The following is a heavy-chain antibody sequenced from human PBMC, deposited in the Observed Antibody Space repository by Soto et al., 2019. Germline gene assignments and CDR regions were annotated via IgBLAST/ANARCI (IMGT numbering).Heavy chain of an antibody. D-gene: IGHD3-10*01. J-gene: IGHJ4*02. CDR1: GFPFRDYY. Sequence: PGGSLRLSFAGSGFPFRDYYMSWIRQAPGKGLEWLSYISGSSDYTNSADSVKGRFTISRDNAKNSLFLQMNNLTADDTAMYYCARDLGSSSGNYFRSWGLGTLVTVSS. V-gene: IGHV3-11*06. CDR2: ISGSSDYT. CDR3: ARDLGSSSGNYFRS.